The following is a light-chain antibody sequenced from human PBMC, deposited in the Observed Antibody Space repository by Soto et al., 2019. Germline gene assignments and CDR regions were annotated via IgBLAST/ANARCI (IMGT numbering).Light chain of an antibody. CDR3: LQALQSHMYT. Sequence: DIVMTQSPLSLPVTPGEPASISCRSSQSLLHSNGYNYLGWYLQKPGQSPQLLIYLGSNRASGVPDRFSGSGSDTDFTLKISRVEAEDVGVYYCLQALQSHMYTFGQGTKLEIK. V-gene: IGKV2-28*01. CDR2: LGS. J-gene: IGKJ2*01. CDR1: QSLLHSNGYNY.